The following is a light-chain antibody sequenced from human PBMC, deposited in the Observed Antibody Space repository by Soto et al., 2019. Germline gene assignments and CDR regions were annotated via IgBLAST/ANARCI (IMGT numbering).Light chain of an antibody. CDR2: GAS. Sequence: EIVMTQSPATLSVSPGERVTLSCWARQSVGSNLALYQQKPGQAPRLLIYGASTRATGIPARFSGSGSETEFTLTISSLQAEDSAVYFCQQYNNWPTWTFGQGTKVDIK. V-gene: IGKV3-15*01. J-gene: IGKJ1*01. CDR1: QSVGSN. CDR3: QQYNNWPTWT.